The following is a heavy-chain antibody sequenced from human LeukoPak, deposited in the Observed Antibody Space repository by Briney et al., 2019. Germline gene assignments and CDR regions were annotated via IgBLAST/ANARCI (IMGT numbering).Heavy chain of an antibody. Sequence: SETLSLTCTVSGYSISSTYYWGWIRQPPGKGLECIGYIYYSGSTNYNPSLKSRVTISVDTSKNQFSLKLSSVTAADTAVYYCARDWRPRGAAVFDYWGQGTLVTVSS. CDR1: GYSISSTYY. CDR3: ARDWRPRGAAVFDY. V-gene: IGHV4-61*01. CDR2: IYYSGST. D-gene: IGHD6-13*01. J-gene: IGHJ4*02.